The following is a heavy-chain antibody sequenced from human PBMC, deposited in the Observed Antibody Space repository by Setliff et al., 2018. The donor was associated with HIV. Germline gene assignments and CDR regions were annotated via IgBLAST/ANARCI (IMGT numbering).Heavy chain of an antibody. CDR1: GGTFNSYA. D-gene: IGHD6-13*01. J-gene: IGHJ3*02. Sequence: ASVKVSCKASGGTFNSYAISWVRQAPGQGLEWMGRIIPVFGTANYAQKFQGRVTITADKSTSTAYMELSSLRSEDTAVYYCARDSGYSRSDAFDIWGQGTMVTVS. V-gene: IGHV1-69*06. CDR2: IIPVFGTA. CDR3: ARDSGYSRSDAFDI.